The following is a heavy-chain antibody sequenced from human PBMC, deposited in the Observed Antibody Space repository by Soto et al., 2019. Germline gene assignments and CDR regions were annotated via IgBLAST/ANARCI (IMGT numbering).Heavy chain of an antibody. CDR2: ISGSGGST. Sequence: GGSLSLSCAASGFTFSSYAMSWVRQAPGKGLEWVSAISGSGGSTYYADSVKGRFTISRDNSKNTLYLQMNSLRAEDTAVYYCAKDSFGGVIAPSWFDPWGQGTLVTVSS. V-gene: IGHV3-23*01. CDR1: GFTFSSYA. CDR3: AKDSFGGVIAPSWFDP. J-gene: IGHJ5*02. D-gene: IGHD3-16*02.